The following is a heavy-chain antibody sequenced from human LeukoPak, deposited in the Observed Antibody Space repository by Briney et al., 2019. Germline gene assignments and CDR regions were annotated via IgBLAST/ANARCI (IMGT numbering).Heavy chain of an antibody. D-gene: IGHD4-23*01. J-gene: IGHJ4*02. Sequence: GGSLRLSCAASRFTLSSYAMHWVRQAPGKGLEWVALISSDGSNKYYADSVKGRFTISRDNSKNTLSLQMTSLRAEDTAVYYCARDPDFGGNGRVGFQYWGQGTLVTVSS. V-gene: IGHV3-30*01. CDR1: RFTLSSYA. CDR2: ISSDGSNK. CDR3: ARDPDFGGNGRVGFQY.